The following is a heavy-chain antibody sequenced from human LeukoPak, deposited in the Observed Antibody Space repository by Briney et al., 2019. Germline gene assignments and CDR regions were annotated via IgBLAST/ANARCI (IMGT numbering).Heavy chain of an antibody. Sequence: KTSETLSLTCAVYGGSFSGYYWSWIRQPPGKGLEWIEEINHSGSTNYNPSLKSRVTISVDTSKNQFSLKLSSVTAADTAVYYCATPRFFGGLDYWGQGTLVTVSS. D-gene: IGHD4-23*01. CDR2: INHSGST. CDR1: GGSFSGYY. V-gene: IGHV4-34*01. J-gene: IGHJ4*02. CDR3: ATPRFFGGLDY.